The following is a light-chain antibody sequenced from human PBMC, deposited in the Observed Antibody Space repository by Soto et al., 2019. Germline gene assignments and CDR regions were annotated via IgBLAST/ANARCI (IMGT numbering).Light chain of an antibody. Sequence: EIVLTQSPGTLSLSPGERATLSCRASQSVSFTYLAWYQQKPGQPPRLLIYVASSRATGIPDRFSGSGSGTDFTLTISRLEPEDVAVYYCQQYGSSPETFGQGTKVEIK. CDR3: QQYGSSPET. CDR1: QSVSFTY. CDR2: VAS. V-gene: IGKV3-20*01. J-gene: IGKJ1*01.